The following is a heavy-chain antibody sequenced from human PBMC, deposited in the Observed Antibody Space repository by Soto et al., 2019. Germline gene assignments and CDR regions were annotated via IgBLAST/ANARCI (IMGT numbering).Heavy chain of an antibody. Sequence: EVQLVESGGGLVQPARSLRLSCTASGFTFDDYAMHWVRQAPGKGLEWVSGISWNSGSIGYADSVKARFTISRDNAKNSLYLQMNSLRAEDTAIYYCAKDIAGRGSLYYFYGMDVWGQGTTVTVSS. V-gene: IGHV3-9*01. CDR3: AKDIAGRGSLYYFYGMDV. CDR2: ISWNSGSI. CDR1: GFTFDDYA. J-gene: IGHJ6*02. D-gene: IGHD2-21*01.